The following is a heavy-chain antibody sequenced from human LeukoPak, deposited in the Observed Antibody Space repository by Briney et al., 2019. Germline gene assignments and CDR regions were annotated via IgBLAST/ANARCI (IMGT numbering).Heavy chain of an antibody. CDR2: IIPIFGTA. D-gene: IGHD4-17*01. CDR3: ARQRDYGDLDYYYYYGMDV. Sequence: SVKVSCKASGGTFSSYAISWVRQAPGQGLEWMGGIIPIFGTANYAQKFQGRVTITADESTGTAYMELSSLRSEDTAVYYCARQRDYGDLDYYYYYGMDVWGQGTTVTVSS. J-gene: IGHJ6*02. CDR1: GGTFSSYA. V-gene: IGHV1-69*13.